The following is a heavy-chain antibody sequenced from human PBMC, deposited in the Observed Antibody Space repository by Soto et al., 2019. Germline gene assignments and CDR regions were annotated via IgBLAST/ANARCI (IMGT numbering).Heavy chain of an antibody. D-gene: IGHD5-12*01. J-gene: IGHJ4*02. CDR1: GGSISSGGYS. V-gene: IGHV4-30-2*01. Sequence: SETLSLTCAVSGGSISSGGYSWSWIRQPPGKGLEWIGYIYHSGSTYYNPSLKSRVTISVDRSKNQFSLKLSSVTAADTAVYYCAAGGGLPRYYWGEGTLVTVSS. CDR2: IYHSGST. CDR3: AAGGGLPRYY.